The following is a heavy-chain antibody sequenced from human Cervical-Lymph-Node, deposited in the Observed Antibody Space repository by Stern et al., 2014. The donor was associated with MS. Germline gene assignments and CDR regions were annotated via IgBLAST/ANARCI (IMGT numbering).Heavy chain of an antibody. CDR3: ATVTLVRGVTRQNWFDP. CDR1: GYSLTVLS. Sequence: VQLVQSGAEVKKPGASVKVSCKVSGYSLTVLSIHWVRQAPGKGLEWMGGFDPGDGEIIYAQKFQGRVTMTEDTSTDTAFMELSSLRSEDTAVYYCATVTLVRGVTRQNWFDPWGQGTLVTVS. V-gene: IGHV1-24*01. D-gene: IGHD3-10*01. J-gene: IGHJ5*02. CDR2: FDPGDGEI.